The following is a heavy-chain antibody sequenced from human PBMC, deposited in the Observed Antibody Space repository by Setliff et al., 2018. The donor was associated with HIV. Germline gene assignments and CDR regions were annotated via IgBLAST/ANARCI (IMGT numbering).Heavy chain of an antibody. Sequence: SETLSLTCSVSGASVTSSSYYWGWIRQPPGKGLEWIGSIYYGGNTYSNPSLRSRLSISLDTSKNQFPLELYSVTAADTAVYYCATHYGSGSYYNYWGQGMLVTVSS. V-gene: IGHV4-39*01. CDR1: GASVTSSSYY. CDR2: IYYGGNT. CDR3: ATHYGSGSYYNY. J-gene: IGHJ4*02. D-gene: IGHD3-10*01.